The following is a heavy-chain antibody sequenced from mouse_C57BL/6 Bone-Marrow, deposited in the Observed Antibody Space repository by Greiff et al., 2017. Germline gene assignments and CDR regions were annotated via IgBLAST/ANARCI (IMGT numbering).Heavy chain of an antibody. CDR1: GFSLTSYG. Sequence: QVQLKESGPGLVAPSQSLSITCTVSGFSLTSYGVHWVRQPPGKGLEWLVVIWSDGSTTYNSALKSRLSISKDNSKSQVFLKMNSLQTDDTAMYYCARRGTIDDYDDYYAMDYWGQGTSVTVSS. CDR3: ARRGTIDDYDDYYAMDY. CDR2: IWSDGST. J-gene: IGHJ4*01. D-gene: IGHD2-4*01. V-gene: IGHV2-6*03.